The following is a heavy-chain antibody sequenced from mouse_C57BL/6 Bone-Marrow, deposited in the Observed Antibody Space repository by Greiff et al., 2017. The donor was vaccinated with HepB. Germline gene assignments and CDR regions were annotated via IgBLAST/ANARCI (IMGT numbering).Heavy chain of an antibody. CDR2: IHPSDSDT. CDR3: ANIYYDYDGGFDY. CDR1: GYTFTSYW. Sequence: VQLQQPGAELVKPGASVKVSCKASGYTFTSYWMHWVKQRPGQGLEWIGRIHPSDSDTNYNQKFKGKATLTVDKSSSTAYMQLSSLTSEGSAVYYCANIYYDYDGGFDYWGQGTTLTVSS. V-gene: IGHV1-74*01. D-gene: IGHD2-4*01. J-gene: IGHJ2*01.